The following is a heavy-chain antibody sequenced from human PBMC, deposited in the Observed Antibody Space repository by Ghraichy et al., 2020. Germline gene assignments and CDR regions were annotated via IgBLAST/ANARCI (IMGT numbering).Heavy chain of an antibody. D-gene: IGHD3-16*01. CDR2: VHNSAGT. J-gene: IGHJ4*02. CDR3: ARARGEYSTFDL. CDR1: GDSISSFY. Sequence: SETLSLTCTVSGDSISSFYWTWIRQPPGRGLQWIGYVHNSAGTNYNPSLNSRVIISSDTSKNQFSLKLSSITAADTAVYYCARARGEYSTFDLWGQGTLVTVSS. V-gene: IGHV4-4*08.